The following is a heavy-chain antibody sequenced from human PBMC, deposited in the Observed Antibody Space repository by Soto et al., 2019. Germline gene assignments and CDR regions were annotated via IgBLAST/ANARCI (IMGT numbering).Heavy chain of an antibody. CDR1: GFRFSYYW. D-gene: IGHD4-17*01. V-gene: IGHV3-7*05. CDR3: VSGNGDYEAIRLQVLDY. J-gene: IGHJ4*02. Sequence: EVRLVESGGGLVQAGDSLRLSCAASGFRFSYYWMNWVRQAPGKGLEWVANVKEDGSEEFYVDSVRGRFTVSRDNARNSLYLQMNGLRVEDTAVYYCVSGNGDYEAIRLQVLDYWGQGALVAVSS. CDR2: VKEDGSEE.